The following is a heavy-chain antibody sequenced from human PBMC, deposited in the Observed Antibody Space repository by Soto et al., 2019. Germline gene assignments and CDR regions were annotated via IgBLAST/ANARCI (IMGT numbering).Heavy chain of an antibody. CDR3: ARDNYCSGGSCGILTNWFDP. CDR2: IWYDGSNK. J-gene: IGHJ5*02. D-gene: IGHD2-15*01. Sequence: GGSLRLSCAASGFTFSSYGMHWVRQAPGKGLEWVAVIWYDGSNKYYADSVKGRFTISRDNSKNTLYLQMNSLRAEDTAVYYCARDNYCSGGSCGILTNWFDPWGQGTLVTVSS. CDR1: GFTFSSYG. V-gene: IGHV3-33*01.